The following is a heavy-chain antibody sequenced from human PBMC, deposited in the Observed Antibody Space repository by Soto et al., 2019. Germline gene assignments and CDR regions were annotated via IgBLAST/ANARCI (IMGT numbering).Heavy chain of an antibody. CDR3: ARXXXRLXLGGNYYYILDV. D-gene: IGHD4-17*01. CDR2: IIPLFRTP. Sequence: QVQLVQSGAEMKEPGSSVKVSCKTSGGTFSSSAISWLRQAPGQGLEWMGGIIPLFRTPDYAQKFQGRVTIAADESTSTAYMELSSLRSEDTAVYYCARXXXRLXLGGNYYYILDVWGQGTTITVSS. V-gene: IGHV1-69*12. J-gene: IGHJ6*02. CDR1: GGTFSSSA.